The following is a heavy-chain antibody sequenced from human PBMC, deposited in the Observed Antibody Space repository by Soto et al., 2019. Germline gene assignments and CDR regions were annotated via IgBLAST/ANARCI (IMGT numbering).Heavy chain of an antibody. CDR2: IYYSGST. J-gene: IGHJ4*02. CDR3: ARHLGEGYFDY. V-gene: IGHV4-39*01. Sequence: SGTLSRARTVSSDSISSSPSIREWVRQPPGKGLEWIGSIYYSGSTYYNPSLKSRVTISVDTSKNHFSLKLSSVTAADTAVYYCARHLGEGYFDYWGQGTLVTVSX. CDR1: SDSISSSPSI.